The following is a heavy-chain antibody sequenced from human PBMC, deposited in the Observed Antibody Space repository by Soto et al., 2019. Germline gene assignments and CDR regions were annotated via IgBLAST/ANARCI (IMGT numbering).Heavy chain of an antibody. CDR1: GGSISSGDYY. CDR3: ARDEGDTGFGESGLSDWFDP. V-gene: IGHV4-30-4*01. CDR2: IYYSGST. Sequence: QVQLQESGPGLVKPSQTLSLTCTVSGGSISSGDYYWSWIRQPPGKGLEWIGYIYYSGSTYYNPSLKSRVTISVDTSKNQFSLKLSSVTAADTAVYYCARDEGDTGFGESGLSDWFDPWGQGTLVTVSS. J-gene: IGHJ5*02. D-gene: IGHD3-10*01.